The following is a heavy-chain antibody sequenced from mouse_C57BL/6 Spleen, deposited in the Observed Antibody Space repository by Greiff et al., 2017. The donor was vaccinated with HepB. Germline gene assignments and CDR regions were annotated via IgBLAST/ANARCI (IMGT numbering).Heavy chain of an antibody. V-gene: IGHV1-9*01. CDR1: GFTFTGYW. CDR3: AREGYAMDY. Sequence: VQLQQSGAELMKPGASVKLSCTATGFTFTGYWIEWVKQIPGHGLEWIGEIFPGSGSTYYNEKFKGKSTFTADTSSNTAYMQLSSLTTEDSAIYYCAREGYAMDYWGQGTSVTVSS. CDR2: IFPGSGST. J-gene: IGHJ4*01.